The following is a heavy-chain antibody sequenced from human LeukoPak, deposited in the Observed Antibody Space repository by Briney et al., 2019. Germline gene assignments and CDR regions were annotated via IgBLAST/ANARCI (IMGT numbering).Heavy chain of an antibody. CDR3: AKEMIVVVPAAIYPFDY. D-gene: IGHD2-2*02. CDR1: GFTFSSYA. CDR2: ISGSGGST. J-gene: IGHJ4*02. V-gene: IGHV3-23*01. Sequence: GGSLRLSCAASGFTFSSYAMSWVRQAPGKGLEWVSAISGSGGSTYYADSVKGRFTISRDNSKNTLYLQMNSLRAEDTAVYYCAKEMIVVVPAAIYPFDYWGQGTLVTVS.